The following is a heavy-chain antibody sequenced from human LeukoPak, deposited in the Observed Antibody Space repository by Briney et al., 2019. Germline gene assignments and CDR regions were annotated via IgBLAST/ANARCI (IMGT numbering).Heavy chain of an antibody. CDR3: AREIGVPSDAFDI. V-gene: IGHV1-2*04. D-gene: IGHD6-6*01. CDR2: INPNSGGT. CDR1: GYTFTGYY. J-gene: IGHJ3*02. Sequence: ASVKVSCKASGYTFTGYYMHWVRQAPGQGLEWMGWINPNSGGTNYAQKFQGWVTMTRDTSISTAYMELSRLRSDDTAVYYCAREIGVPSDAFDIWGQGTMVTVSS.